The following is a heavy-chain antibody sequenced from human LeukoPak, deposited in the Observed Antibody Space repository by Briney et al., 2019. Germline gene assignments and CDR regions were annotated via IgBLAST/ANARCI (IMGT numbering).Heavy chain of an antibody. V-gene: IGHV3-74*01. CDR3: ARGDSSSFYSFFYGLDV. CDR2: INNDGRST. D-gene: IGHD6-13*01. CDR1: GFTFSSYW. Sequence: GGSLRLSCVASGFTFSSYWMHWVRQVPGKGLVWVARINNDGRSTSYAESVKGRFTISRDNAKNTLYLQMNSLRAEDTAVYYCARGDSSSFYSFFYGLDVWGQGTTVTVSS. J-gene: IGHJ6*02.